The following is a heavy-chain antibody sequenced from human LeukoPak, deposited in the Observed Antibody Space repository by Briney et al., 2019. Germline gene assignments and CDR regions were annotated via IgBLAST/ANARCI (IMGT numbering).Heavy chain of an antibody. V-gene: IGHV3-53*01. Sequence: GSLRLSCAASGFTVSSNYISSVRQAPAKGLERVSVIYSGGRTYYADSVKGRFTLSRDNSKNTLYLQMNSLRAEETGVYYCVREGDYYYYGMDVWGQGTTVTVSS. J-gene: IGHJ6*02. CDR1: GFTVSSNY. CDR2: IYSGGRT. CDR3: VREGDYYYYGMDV.